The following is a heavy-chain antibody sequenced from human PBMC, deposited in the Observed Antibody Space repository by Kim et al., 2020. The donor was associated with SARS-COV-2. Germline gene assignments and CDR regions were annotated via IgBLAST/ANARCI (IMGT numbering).Heavy chain of an antibody. J-gene: IGHJ4*02. CDR3: ATLVDTGAAAPSDY. D-gene: IGHD6-13*01. V-gene: IGHV3-23*01. Sequence: VKSRLTISRDNSKTTLYRQRNSLRAEDTAVYYCATLVDTGAAAPSDYWGQGTLVTVSS.